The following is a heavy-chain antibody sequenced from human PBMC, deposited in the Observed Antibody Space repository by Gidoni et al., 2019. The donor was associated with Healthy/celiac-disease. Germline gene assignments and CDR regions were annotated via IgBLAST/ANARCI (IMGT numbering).Heavy chain of an antibody. CDR2: ISGSGGST. V-gene: IGHV3-23*01. CDR1: GFTFSIYA. CDR3: AKDPTSLTIQLWLPLDY. D-gene: IGHD5-18*01. Sequence: EVQLLESGGGLVQPGGSLRLSCAASGFTFSIYAMSWVRQAPGKGLEWGSAISGSGGSTYYADSVKGRFTISRDNSKNTLYLQMNSLRAEDTAVYYCAKDPTSLTIQLWLPLDYWGQGTLVTVSS. J-gene: IGHJ4*02.